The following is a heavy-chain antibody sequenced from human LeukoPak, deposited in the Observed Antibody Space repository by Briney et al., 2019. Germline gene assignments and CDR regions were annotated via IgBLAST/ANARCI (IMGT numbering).Heavy chain of an antibody. J-gene: IGHJ4*02. V-gene: IGHV3-23*01. CDR2: INGSGGST. CDR1: GFTFSSYA. Sequence: GGSLRLSCAASGFTFSSYAMSWVRQAPGKGLEWVSAINGSGGSTYYADSVKGRFTISRDNSKNTLYLQMNSLRAEDTAVYYCAKSNYDFWSGYYGNRYYFDYWGQGTLVTVSS. D-gene: IGHD3-3*01. CDR3: AKSNYDFWSGYYGNRYYFDY.